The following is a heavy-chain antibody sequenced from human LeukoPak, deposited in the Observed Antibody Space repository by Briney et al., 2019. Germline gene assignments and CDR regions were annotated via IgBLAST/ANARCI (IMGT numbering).Heavy chain of an antibody. CDR1: GGTFSSYA. D-gene: IGHD3-16*01. CDR3: ARDGVGSAGGIWFDP. Sequence: GSSVKVSCKASGGTFSSYAISWVRQAPGQGLEWMGAIIPIFGTANYAQKFQGRVTITADESTSTAYMELSSLRSEDTAVYYCARDGVGSAGGIWFDPWGQGTLVTVSS. J-gene: IGHJ5*02. CDR2: IIPIFGTA. V-gene: IGHV1-69*01.